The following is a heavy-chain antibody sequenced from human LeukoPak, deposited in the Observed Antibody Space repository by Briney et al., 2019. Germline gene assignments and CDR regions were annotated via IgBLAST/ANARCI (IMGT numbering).Heavy chain of an antibody. CDR3: AKDLGAAGLSYDY. Sequence: PGGSLRLSCAASGFTFSSYAMSWVRQAPGKGLEWVSAIGGSGGSTYYADSVKGRFTISRDNSKNTLYLQMNSLRAEDTAVYYCAKDLGAAGLSYDYWGRGTLVTVSS. J-gene: IGHJ4*02. CDR2: IGGSGGST. D-gene: IGHD6-13*01. CDR1: GFTFSSYA. V-gene: IGHV3-23*01.